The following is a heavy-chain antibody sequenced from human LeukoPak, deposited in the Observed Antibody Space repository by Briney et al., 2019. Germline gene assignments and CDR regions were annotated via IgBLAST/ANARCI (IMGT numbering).Heavy chain of an antibody. Sequence: ASVKVSCKASGYTFTRYGITWVRQAPGRGLEWMGWISPVNGVTNYAQNLQGRATMTTDTSTTTAYMSLKNLRSDDTAVYYCARGIAPDQYWGQGTLVTVSS. CDR2: ISPVNGVT. CDR3: ARGIAPDQY. V-gene: IGHV1-18*04. J-gene: IGHJ4*02. CDR1: GYTFTRYG. D-gene: IGHD1-14*01.